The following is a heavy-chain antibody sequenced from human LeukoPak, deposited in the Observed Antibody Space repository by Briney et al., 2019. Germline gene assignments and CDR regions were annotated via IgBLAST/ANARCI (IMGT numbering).Heavy chain of an antibody. J-gene: IGHJ4*02. CDR1: GFTFSNAW. D-gene: IGHD3-9*01. V-gene: IGHV3-11*04. CDR3: ARRDYDILTGYFNFDY. Sequence: GGSLRLSCAASGFTFSNAWMSWVRQAPGKGLEWVSYISSSGSTIYYADSVKGRFTISRDNAKNSLYLQMNSLRAEDTAVYYCARRDYDILTGYFNFDYWGQGTLVTVSS. CDR2: ISSSGSTI.